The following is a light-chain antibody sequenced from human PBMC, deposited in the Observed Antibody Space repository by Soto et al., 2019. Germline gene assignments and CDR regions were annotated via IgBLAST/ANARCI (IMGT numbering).Light chain of an antibody. Sequence: DIVLTQSPATLSVSPGQRASLSCRASQGISSALAWYQQKPGQAPRLLIYGASSRATGIPDRFSGSGSGTDFTLTISRLEPEDFAVYYCQQYGSSSWTFGQGTKVDIK. V-gene: IGKV3-20*01. CDR3: QQYGSSSWT. J-gene: IGKJ1*01. CDR2: GAS. CDR1: QGISSA.